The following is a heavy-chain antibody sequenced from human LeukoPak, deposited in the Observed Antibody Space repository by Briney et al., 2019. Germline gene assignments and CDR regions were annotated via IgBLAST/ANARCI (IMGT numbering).Heavy chain of an antibody. Sequence: GGSLRLSCAASGFTFRTYWMSWVRQAPGKGLEWVANIKQDGNEKYYVDSVKGRFTISRDNAKNSLYLQMNSLRAEDTAVYYCARRRTTTTFDYWGQGTLVTVSS. CDR2: IKQDGNEK. J-gene: IGHJ4*02. CDR1: GFTFRTYW. V-gene: IGHV3-7*01. D-gene: IGHD5-24*01. CDR3: ARRRTTTTFDY.